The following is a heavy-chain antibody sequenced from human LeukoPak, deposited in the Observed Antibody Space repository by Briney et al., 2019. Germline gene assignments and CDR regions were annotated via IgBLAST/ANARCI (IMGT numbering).Heavy chain of an antibody. CDR1: GGSISSYY. CDR3: ARDLKGVYFDY. J-gene: IGHJ4*02. V-gene: IGHV4-39*07. D-gene: IGHD3-16*01. CDR2: IYYSGST. Sequence: SETLSLTCTVSGGSISSYYWGWIRQPPGKGLEWIGSIYYSGSTYYNPSLKSRVNMSIDTSKNQFSLRLSSVTAADTAVYYCARDLKGVYFDYWGQGILVTVSS.